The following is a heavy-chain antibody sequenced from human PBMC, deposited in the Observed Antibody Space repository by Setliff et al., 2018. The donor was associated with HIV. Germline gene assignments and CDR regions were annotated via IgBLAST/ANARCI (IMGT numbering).Heavy chain of an antibody. CDR3: ARGGGYDRSGYYPFDY. CDR2: INHSGST. J-gene: IGHJ4*02. V-gene: IGHV4-39*07. CDR1: GGSISDISYY. D-gene: IGHD3-22*01. Sequence: KPSETLSLTCTVSGGSISDISYYWGWIRQSPEKGLEWIGEINHSGSTNYNPSLKSRVTMSVDTSKNQFSLKLSSVTAADTAVYYCARGGGYDRSGYYPFDYWGQGTPVTVSS.